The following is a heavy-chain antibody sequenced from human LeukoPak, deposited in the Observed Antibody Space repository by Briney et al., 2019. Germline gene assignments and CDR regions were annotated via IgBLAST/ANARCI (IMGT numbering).Heavy chain of an antibody. CDR3: VRDQGVGATNDC. Sequence: PGGSLRLSCAASGFTFSSYWMHWVRQAPGKGLVWVSRINTDGSSTSYADSVKGRFTISRDNAKNTLYLQMNSLRAEDTAVYYCVRDQGVGATNDCWGQGTLVTVSS. J-gene: IGHJ4*02. V-gene: IGHV3-74*01. D-gene: IGHD1-26*01. CDR1: GFTFSSYW. CDR2: INTDGSST.